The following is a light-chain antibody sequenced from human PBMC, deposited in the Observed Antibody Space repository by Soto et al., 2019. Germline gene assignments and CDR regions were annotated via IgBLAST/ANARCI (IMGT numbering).Light chain of an antibody. V-gene: IGKV3-15*01. CDR2: GAS. Sequence: EIVMTQSPATLSVSPGERATLSCRASQSVSSNLAWYQQKPGQAPRRLIYGASTRATGIPARFSGSGSGTEFTLTISSLQSEDFAVYYCQQYNNWPRGFGQGTKVESK. J-gene: IGKJ1*01. CDR1: QSVSSN. CDR3: QQYNNWPRG.